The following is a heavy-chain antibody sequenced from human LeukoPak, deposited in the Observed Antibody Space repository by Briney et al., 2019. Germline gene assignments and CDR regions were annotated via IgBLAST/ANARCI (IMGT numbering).Heavy chain of an antibody. Sequence: PGGSLRLSCAASGFTFSSYAMSWVRQAPGKGLEWVSDISGSGGSTYYADSVKGRFTISRHNAKNTLYLQMNSLRAEDTAVYYCAKVHVGRVAWILGPLDYWGQGTLATVSS. D-gene: IGHD5-18*01. CDR2: ISGSGGST. CDR3: AKVHVGRVAWILGPLDY. CDR1: GFTFSSYA. J-gene: IGHJ4*02. V-gene: IGHV3-23*01.